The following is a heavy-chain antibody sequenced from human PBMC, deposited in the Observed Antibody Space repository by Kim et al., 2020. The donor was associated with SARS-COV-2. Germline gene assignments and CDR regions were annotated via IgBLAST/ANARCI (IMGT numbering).Heavy chain of an antibody. CDR2: INHSGST. Sequence: SETLSLTCAVYGGSFSGYYWSWIRQPPGKGLEWIGEINHSGSTNYNPSLKSRVTISVDTSKNQFSLKLSSVTAADTAVYYCASGYSYGYGYYYYGMDVWGQGTTVTVSS. CDR3: ASGYSYGYGYYYYGMDV. CDR1: GGSFSGYY. J-gene: IGHJ6*02. D-gene: IGHD5-18*01. V-gene: IGHV4-34*01.